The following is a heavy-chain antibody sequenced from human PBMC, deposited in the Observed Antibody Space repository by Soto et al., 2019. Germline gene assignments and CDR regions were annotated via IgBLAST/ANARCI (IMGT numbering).Heavy chain of an antibody. J-gene: IGHJ4*02. D-gene: IGHD7-27*01. CDR3: ARALTNWGSDY. CDR1: GFTFSDYY. V-gene: IGHV3-11*06. Sequence: LRLSCAASGFTFSDYYMSWIRQAPGKGLEWVSYISSSSSYTNYADSVKGRFTISRDNAKNSLYLQMNSLRAEDTAVYYCARALTNWGSDYWGPGTLVTVSS. CDR2: ISSSSSYT.